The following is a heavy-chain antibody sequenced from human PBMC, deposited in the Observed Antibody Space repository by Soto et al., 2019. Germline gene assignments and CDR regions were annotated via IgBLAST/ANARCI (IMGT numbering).Heavy chain of an antibody. CDR1: GGSITSGGYY. J-gene: IGHJ6*02. Sequence: SETLSLTCAVSGGSITSGGYYWAWIRQHPGGGLEWIGHIFHSGSTHYNPSLRSRVTTSVDTSKNQFSLKLSSVTAADTAVYYCARAHYGDYGYGMDVWGQGTTVTVSS. V-gene: IGHV4-31*11. CDR2: IFHSGST. CDR3: ARAHYGDYGYGMDV. D-gene: IGHD4-17*01.